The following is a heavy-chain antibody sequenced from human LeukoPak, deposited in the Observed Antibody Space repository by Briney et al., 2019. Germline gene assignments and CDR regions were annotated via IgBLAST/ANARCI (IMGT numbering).Heavy chain of an antibody. Sequence: GGSLRLSCAASGFTFRNYAMSWVRQAPGKGLEWVSVISGSGGSIYHADSVKGRFTISRDNSNNTLYLQMNSLRAEDTAIYYCAKVRSAVVAAATKFWGQETLVTVSS. J-gene: IGHJ4*02. CDR1: GFTFRNYA. CDR2: ISGSGGSI. D-gene: IGHD2-15*01. CDR3: AKVRSAVVAAATKF. V-gene: IGHV3-23*01.